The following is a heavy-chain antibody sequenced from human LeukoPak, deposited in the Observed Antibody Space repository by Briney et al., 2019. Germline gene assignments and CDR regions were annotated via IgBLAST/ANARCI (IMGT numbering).Heavy chain of an antibody. D-gene: IGHD4/OR15-4a*01. J-gene: IGHJ5*02. CDR1: RDSISGYS. CDR2: IYYSGDT. V-gene: IGHV4-59*01. CDR3: VRGPYGASISKWFDP. Sequence: SETLSLTCTVSRDSISGYSWSWIRQSPGGGVGWIGYIYYSGDTAYNPSLRSRVTMSVDTSKSQFSLQLRSMTTADTAVYYCVRGPYGASISKWFDPWGQGTQVIVSP.